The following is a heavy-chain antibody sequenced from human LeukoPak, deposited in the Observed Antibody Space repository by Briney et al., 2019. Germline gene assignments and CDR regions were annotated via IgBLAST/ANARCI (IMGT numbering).Heavy chain of an antibody. D-gene: IGHD3-10*01. CDR3: ARGYRLITMVRGVMPKRHLNWFDP. Sequence: SETLSLTCAVYGGSFSGYYWSWIRQPPGKGLEWIGEINHSGGTNYNPSLKSRVTISVDTSKNQFSLKLSSVTAADTAVYYCARGYRLITMVRGVMPKRHLNWFDPWGQGTLVTVSS. V-gene: IGHV4-34*01. CDR1: GGSFSGYY. J-gene: IGHJ5*02. CDR2: INHSGGT.